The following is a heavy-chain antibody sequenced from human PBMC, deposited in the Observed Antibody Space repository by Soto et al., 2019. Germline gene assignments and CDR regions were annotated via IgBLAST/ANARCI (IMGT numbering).Heavy chain of an antibody. CDR1: GLTFSNFA. CDR2: ISDSGVST. CDR3: AKDPNYDSSGYYNDGSDY. J-gene: IGHJ4*02. Sequence: GGSLRLSCAASGLTFSNFAMSWVRQAPRKGLEWVSAISDSGVSTYYADSVKGRFTISRDSSKNTLYLQMNSLRAEDTAVYYCAKDPNYDSSGYYNDGSDYWGQGTLVTVSS. V-gene: IGHV3-23*01. D-gene: IGHD3-22*01.